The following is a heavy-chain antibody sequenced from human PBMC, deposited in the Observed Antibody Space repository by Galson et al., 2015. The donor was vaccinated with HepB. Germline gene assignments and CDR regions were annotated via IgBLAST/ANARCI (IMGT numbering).Heavy chain of an antibody. CDR2: ISAYNGNT. Sequence: SVKVSCKASGYTFTSYGISWVRQAPGQGLEWMGWISAYNGNTNYAQKLQGRVTMTTDTSTSTAHMELRSLRSDDTAVYYCARDERDWNYFADYWGQGTLVTVSS. D-gene: IGHD1-7*01. CDR1: GYTFTSYG. J-gene: IGHJ4*02. CDR3: ARDERDWNYFADY. V-gene: IGHV1-18*04.